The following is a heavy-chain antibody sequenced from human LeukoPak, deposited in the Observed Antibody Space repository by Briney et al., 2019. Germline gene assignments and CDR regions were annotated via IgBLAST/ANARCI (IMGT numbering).Heavy chain of an antibody. CDR3: ARETSLVGYSGGLGFNY. CDR1: GGSISSSNW. J-gene: IGHJ4*02. CDR2: IYHSGST. Sequence: SETLSLTCAVSGGSISSSNWWSWVRQPPGKGLEWIGEIYHSGSTNYNPSLTSRVTISVDTSKNQFSLKLTSVTAADTAVYYCARETSLVGYSGGLGFNYWGQGILVTVSS. V-gene: IGHV4-4*02. D-gene: IGHD6-19*01.